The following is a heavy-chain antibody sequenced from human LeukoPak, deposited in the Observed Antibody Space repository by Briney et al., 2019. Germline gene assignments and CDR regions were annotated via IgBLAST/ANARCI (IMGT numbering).Heavy chain of an antibody. V-gene: IGHV3-7*01. CDR1: GFPFSSYW. Sequence: GGSLRLSCVASGFPFSSYWMTWARQAPGKGLEWVANIKQDGSKKSYVDSVKGRFTISRDNSRSTLYLQMNSLGPEDTAIYYCAREGYYGSGSPPSLYFDYWGQGTLVTVSS. CDR2: IKQDGSKK. CDR3: AREGYYGSGSPPSLYFDY. D-gene: IGHD3-10*01. J-gene: IGHJ4*02.